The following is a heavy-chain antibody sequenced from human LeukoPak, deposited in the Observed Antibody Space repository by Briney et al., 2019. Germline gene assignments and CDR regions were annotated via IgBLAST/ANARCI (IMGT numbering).Heavy chain of an antibody. D-gene: IGHD2-2*01. J-gene: IGHJ6*02. Sequence: EASVKVSCKASGYTFTSYAIHWVRQAPGQRLEWMGWINGGNGNAEYSQEFQGRVTITRDTSANTAYMELRSLRSEDMALYYCARGGSYAMDVWGQGTTVTVAS. CDR2: INGGNGNA. CDR3: ARGGSYAMDV. V-gene: IGHV1-3*03. CDR1: GYTFTSYA.